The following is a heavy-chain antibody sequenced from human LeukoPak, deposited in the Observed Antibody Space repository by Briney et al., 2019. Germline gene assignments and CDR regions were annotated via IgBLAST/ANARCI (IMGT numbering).Heavy chain of an antibody. D-gene: IGHD3/OR15-3a*01. J-gene: IGHJ3*02. V-gene: IGHV4-61*08. CDR2: IYYSGST. CDR1: FGSVSSGGYY. CDR3: ARGSDWYGFFDI. Sequence: SETLSLTCTVSFGSVSSGGYYWSWIRQPPGKGLEWIGYIYYSGSTNYNPSLKSRVTISVDTSKNQFSLKVRSVTAADTAVYYCARGSDWYGFFDIWGQGTMVSVSS.